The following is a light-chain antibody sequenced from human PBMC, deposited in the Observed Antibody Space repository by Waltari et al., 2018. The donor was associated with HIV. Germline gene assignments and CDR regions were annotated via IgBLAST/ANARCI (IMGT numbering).Light chain of an antibody. J-gene: IGLJ1*01. V-gene: IGLV7-46*01. Sequence: QAVVTQEPSLTVSTGGTVTLTCGSSPGAVTSGHYSYWFQQKPGQAPRTLIYDTSNKHSWTPARFSGSLLGGKAALTLSGAQPEDEAEYYCLLSYSGAIPVFGTGTKVTVL. CDR2: DTS. CDR1: PGAVTSGHY. CDR3: LLSYSGAIPV.